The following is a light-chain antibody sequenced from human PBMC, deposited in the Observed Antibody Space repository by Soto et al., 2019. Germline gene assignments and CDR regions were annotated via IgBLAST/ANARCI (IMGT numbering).Light chain of an antibody. V-gene: IGLV1-44*01. CDR2: IND. J-gene: IGLJ1*01. CDR3: AAWDESLNAL. Sequence: QSVLTQPPSASGTPGQRITISCSGSSSNIGDNPVNWYQQLPGAAPKLLIYINDQRPSGVPDRFSGSKSGTSASLAISGLQPEDEAEYYCAAWDESLNALFGTGTKVTVL. CDR1: SSNIGDNP.